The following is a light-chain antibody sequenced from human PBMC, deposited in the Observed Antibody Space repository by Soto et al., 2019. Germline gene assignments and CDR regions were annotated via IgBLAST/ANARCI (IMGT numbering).Light chain of an antibody. CDR1: SSDGGGYNY. V-gene: IGLV2-14*01. CDR2: DVS. J-gene: IGLJ1*01. Sequence: QSVLTQPASVSGSPGQSITICCTGTSSDGGGYNYVSWYQQHPGKAPKFMIYDVSNRPSGVSNRFSGSKSGNTASLTISGLQAEDEADYYCCSYTTSNTRQIVFGTGTKVTVL. CDR3: CSYTTSNTRQIV.